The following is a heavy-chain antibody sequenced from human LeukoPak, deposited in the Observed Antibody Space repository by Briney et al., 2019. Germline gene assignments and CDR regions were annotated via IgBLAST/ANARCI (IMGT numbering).Heavy chain of an antibody. CDR1: GFTFRIYW. D-gene: IGHD3-16*01. Sequence: GGSLRLSCAASGFTFRIYWMHWVRQAPGKGLVWVSRVNSDQSNTSYADSVKGRFTISRDNAKNTLYLQMNSLRAEDTAVYYCVKDAYPNYFDYWGQGTLVTVSS. J-gene: IGHJ4*02. V-gene: IGHV3-74*01. CDR2: VNSDQSNT. CDR3: VKDAYPNYFDY.